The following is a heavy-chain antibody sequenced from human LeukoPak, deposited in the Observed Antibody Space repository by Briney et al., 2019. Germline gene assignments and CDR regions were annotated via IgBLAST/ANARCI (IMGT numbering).Heavy chain of an antibody. D-gene: IGHD2-2*02. CDR3: ARGGYCSSTSCYTWGYYYYGMDV. CDR1: GGSFSGYY. CDR2: INHSGST. V-gene: IGHV4-34*01. Sequence: KTSETLSLTCAVYGGSFSGYYWSWIRQPPGEGLEWIGEINHSGSTNYNPSLKSRVTISVDTSKNQFSLKLSSVTAADTAVYYCARGGYCSSTSCYTWGYYYYGMDVWGQGTTVTVSS. J-gene: IGHJ6*02.